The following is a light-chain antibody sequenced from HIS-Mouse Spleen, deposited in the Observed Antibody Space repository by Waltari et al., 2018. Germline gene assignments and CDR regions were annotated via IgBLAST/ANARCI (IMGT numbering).Light chain of an antibody. J-gene: IGLJ1*01. V-gene: IGLV3-21*03. Sequence: SYVLTQPPSVSVAPGKTARITCGGNNIGSKSVHWYQQKPGQAPVLVVYEDSDRPSGIPERFSGSNSGNKATLTISRVEAGDEADYYCQVWDSSSDHYVFGTGTKVTVL. CDR3: QVWDSSSDHYV. CDR2: EDS. CDR1: NIGSKS.